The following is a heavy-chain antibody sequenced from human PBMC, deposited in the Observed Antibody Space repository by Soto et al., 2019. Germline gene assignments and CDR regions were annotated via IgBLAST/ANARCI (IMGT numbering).Heavy chain of an antibody. D-gene: IGHD3-16*02. Sequence: QVQLVESGGGVVQPGRSLRLSCAASGFTFSSYGMHWVRQAPGKGLEWVAVIWYDGSNKYYADSVKGRFTISRDNSKNTPYLQMNSLRAEDTAVYYCARDPTITFGGVIGGDYWGQGTLVTVSS. CDR3: ARDPTITFGGVIGGDY. CDR2: IWYDGSNK. CDR1: GFTFSSYG. J-gene: IGHJ4*02. V-gene: IGHV3-33*01.